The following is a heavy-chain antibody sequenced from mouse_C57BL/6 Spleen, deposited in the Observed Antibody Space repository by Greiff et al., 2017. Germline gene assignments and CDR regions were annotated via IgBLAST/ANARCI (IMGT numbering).Heavy chain of an antibody. Sequence: VQLQQSGPGLVQPSQSLSITCTVSGFSLTSYGVHWVRQSPGQGLEWLGVIWSGGSTDYNAAFISRLSISKDNSKSQVFFKMNSLQADDTAIYCCARGGYTYYFDDWGQGTTLTVSS. CDR3: ARGGYTYYFDD. V-gene: IGHV2-2*01. J-gene: IGHJ2*01. CDR2: IWSGGST. D-gene: IGHD2-2*01. CDR1: GFSLTSYG.